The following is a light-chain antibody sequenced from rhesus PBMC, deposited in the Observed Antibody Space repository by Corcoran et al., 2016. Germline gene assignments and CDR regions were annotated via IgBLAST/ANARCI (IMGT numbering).Light chain of an antibody. Sequence: DIQMTQSPSSLSASVGDKVTITCHGSQGFNSRLAWYQQKTGKAPKPLIYAASSLQSGVPSRFSGSGSGTDYTLTISRLQPEDFATYYYQHYGDLPYSFGQGAKVDIK. CDR2: AAS. V-gene: IGKV1-19*01. CDR1: QGFNSR. J-gene: IGKJ2*01. CDR3: QHYGDLPYS.